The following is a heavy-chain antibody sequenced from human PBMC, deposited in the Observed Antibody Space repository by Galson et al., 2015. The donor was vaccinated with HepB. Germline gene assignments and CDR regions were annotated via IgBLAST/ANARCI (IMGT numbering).Heavy chain of an antibody. CDR3: TLYCSGGSCYYYGMDV. Sequence: SLRLSCAASGFTFSNAWMSWVRQAPGKGLEWVGRIKSKTDGGTTDYAAPVKGRFTISRDDSKNTLYLQMNSLKTEDTAVHYCTLYCSGGSCYYYGMDVWGQGTTVTVSS. CDR2: IKSKTDGGTT. J-gene: IGHJ6*02. CDR1: GFTFSNAW. V-gene: IGHV3-15*01. D-gene: IGHD2-15*01.